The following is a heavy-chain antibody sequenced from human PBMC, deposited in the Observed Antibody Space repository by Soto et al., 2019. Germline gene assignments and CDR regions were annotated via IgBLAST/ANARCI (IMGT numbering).Heavy chain of an antibody. CDR3: ARGGSSSSMGSDY. J-gene: IGHJ4*02. CDR1: GFTFSSYA. D-gene: IGHD6-6*01. V-gene: IGHV3-30-3*01. CDR2: ISYDGSNK. Sequence: QVQLVESGGGVVQPGRSLRLSCAASGFTFSSYAMHWVRLAPGKGLEWVAVISYDGSNKYYADSVKGRFTISRDNSKNTLYLQMNSLRAEDTAVYYCARGGSSSSMGSDYWGQGTLVTVSS.